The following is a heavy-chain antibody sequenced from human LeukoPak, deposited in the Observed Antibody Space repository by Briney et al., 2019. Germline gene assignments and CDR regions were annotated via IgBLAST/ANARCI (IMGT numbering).Heavy chain of an antibody. CDR1: GASLSGYS. V-gene: IGHV4-34*01. Sequence: SETLSLTCAISGASLSGYSWTWIRQSPGMGLEWIGEINDTGSTNFNPSLKSRLTISGDTSNNHFSLNLSSVTAADTAVYFCVRRRGILRGVINGFWFDPWGQGTLVTVSS. CDR3: VRRRGILRGVINGFWFDP. CDR2: INDTGST. D-gene: IGHD3-10*01. J-gene: IGHJ5*02.